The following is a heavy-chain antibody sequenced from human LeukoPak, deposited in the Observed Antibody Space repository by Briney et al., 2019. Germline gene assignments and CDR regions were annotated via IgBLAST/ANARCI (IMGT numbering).Heavy chain of an antibody. D-gene: IGHD4-17*01. CDR3: ARVRDGDYVYY. J-gene: IGHJ4*02. Sequence: NTSETLSLTCTVSGGSISSYYWSWIRQPPGKGLEWIGYIYYSGSTNYNPSLKSRVTISVDTSKNQFSLKLSSVTAADTAVYYCARVRDGDYVYYWGQGTLVTVSS. V-gene: IGHV4-59*01. CDR2: IYYSGST. CDR1: GGSISSYY.